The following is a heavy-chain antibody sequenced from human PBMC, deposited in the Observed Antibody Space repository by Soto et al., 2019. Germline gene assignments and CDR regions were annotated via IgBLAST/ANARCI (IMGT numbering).Heavy chain of an antibody. CDR1: GGSVSSDEYF. D-gene: IGHD6-13*01. CDR3: ARGDSSSWYEIDY. V-gene: IGHV4-30-4*01. Sequence: QVQLQESGPGLLKPSQTLSLTCTVSGGSVSSDEYFWSWIRQPPGKGLEWLAYIYYSASTYYNPPLKSRLSISVDTSKNQFSLNLTSVTAADTAVYYCARGDSSSWYEIDYWGQGIRVTVSS. J-gene: IGHJ4*02. CDR2: IYYSAST.